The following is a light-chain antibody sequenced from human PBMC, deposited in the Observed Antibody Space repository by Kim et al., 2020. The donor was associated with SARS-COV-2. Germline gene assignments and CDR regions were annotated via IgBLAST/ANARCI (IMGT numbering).Light chain of an antibody. CDR2: GKN. CDR1: SLRTYY. Sequence: SSELTQDPAVSVALGQTVRITCQGDSLRTYYASWYQQKPGQAPILVIFGKNNRPSGIPDRFSGSSSGNTASLTITGAQAEDEADYYCNSRDSNDNLVVFGGGTQLTVL. CDR3: NSRDSNDNLVV. J-gene: IGLJ2*01. V-gene: IGLV3-19*01.